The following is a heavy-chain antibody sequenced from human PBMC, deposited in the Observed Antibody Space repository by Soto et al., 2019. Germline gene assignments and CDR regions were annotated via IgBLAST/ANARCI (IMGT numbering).Heavy chain of an antibody. CDR3: ARGGYYDNVWGKLNRSGLDV. J-gene: IGHJ6*02. CDR1: GYTFIRYG. V-gene: IGHV1-18*01. CDR2: ISPYNDNT. D-gene: IGHD3-16*01. Sequence: QVQLVQSAAEVKKPGASVKVSCKASGYTFIRYGITWVRQAPGQGLEWMGWISPYNDNTNYAQKLQGRVTMTTDTSTRTVYMELRSLKSDDTAVYYCARGGYYDNVWGKLNRSGLDVWGQGTTVTVSS.